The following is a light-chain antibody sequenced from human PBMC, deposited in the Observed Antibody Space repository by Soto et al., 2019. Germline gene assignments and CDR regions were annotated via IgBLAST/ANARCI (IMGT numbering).Light chain of an antibody. CDR1: QSISRW. V-gene: IGKV1-5*01. J-gene: IGKJ5*01. CDR2: DAS. Sequence: LTKSPFTLSASAGKRVTITCRASQSISRWLAWYQQKPGKAPKALIYDASTLRSGVPSRFSGGGSGTEFTLTISSLEPDDFATYYCHQYYTYSTFGQGTRLEIK. CDR3: HQYYTYST.